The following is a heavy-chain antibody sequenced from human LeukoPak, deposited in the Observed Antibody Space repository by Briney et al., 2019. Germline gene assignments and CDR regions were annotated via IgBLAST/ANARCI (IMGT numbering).Heavy chain of an antibody. CDR3: ARGGAQRSFDY. J-gene: IGHJ4*02. CDR1: VFMFSNFW. Sequence: GGSLRLFCAVSVFMFSNFWVSWVRQAPGKGMEWVAHIKGDGRDKHYVAYVKGRFTISRDNVKNSLYLQMNSLRVDDTSVYYYARGGAQRSFDYWGQRTLVNVSS. V-gene: IGHV3-7*01. D-gene: IGHD6-25*01. CDR2: IKGDGRDK.